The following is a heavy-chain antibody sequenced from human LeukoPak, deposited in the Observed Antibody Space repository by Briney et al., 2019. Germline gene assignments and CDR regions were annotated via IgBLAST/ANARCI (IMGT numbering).Heavy chain of an antibody. CDR2: IASSGSTI. V-gene: IGHV3-48*03. J-gene: IGHJ1*01. CDR3: ATSRGYFFRWFQH. Sequence: GGSLRLSCAASGFTFSNYEMNWVRQAPGKGLEWVSYIASSGSTIYYADSVQGRFTISRDNAKSSLYLPMNSLRADDTAVYYCATSRGYFFRWFQHWGQGTLVTVSS. CDR1: GFTFSNYE. D-gene: IGHD3-22*01.